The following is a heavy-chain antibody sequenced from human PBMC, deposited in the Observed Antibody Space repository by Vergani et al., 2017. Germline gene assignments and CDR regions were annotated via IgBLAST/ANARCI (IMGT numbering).Heavy chain of an antibody. Sequence: QVQLQESGPGLVKPSETLSLTCAVSGDSISSGYYWGWIRQPPGKGLEWIGSIYHSGSTYYNPSLKSRVTISVDTSKNQFSLKLSSVTAADTAVYYCARPSAAGTYYWGQGTLVTVSS. CDR2: IYHSGST. CDR1: GDSISSGYY. D-gene: IGHD6-13*01. V-gene: IGHV4-38-2*01. CDR3: ARPSAAGTYY. J-gene: IGHJ4*02.